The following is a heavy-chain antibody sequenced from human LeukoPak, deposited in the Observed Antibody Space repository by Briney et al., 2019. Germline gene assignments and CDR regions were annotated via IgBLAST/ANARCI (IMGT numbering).Heavy chain of an antibody. Sequence: PSETLSLTCTVSGGSISRYYWSWIRQPPGKGLEWIGDIYYSGTTKYYPTLKSRVTISVDTSKSQISLKLSSVTAEDTAVYYCARDVLAYCGGDCYSGYFDYWGQGTLVTVSS. CDR1: GGSISRYY. CDR2: IYYSGTT. V-gene: IGHV4-59*01. J-gene: IGHJ4*02. D-gene: IGHD2-21*02. CDR3: ARDVLAYCGGDCYSGYFDY.